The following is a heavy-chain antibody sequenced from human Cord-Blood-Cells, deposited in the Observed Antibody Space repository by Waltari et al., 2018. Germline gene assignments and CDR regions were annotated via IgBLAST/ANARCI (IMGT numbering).Heavy chain of an antibody. Sequence: QVQLVESGGGVVQPGRSLRLSCAASGFTFSSYAMPWVRQAPGKGLEWVAVISYDGSNKYYADSVKGRFTISRDNSKNTLYLQMNSLRAEDTAVYYCARDLWTGTTADYWGQGTLVTVSS. D-gene: IGHD1-7*01. V-gene: IGHV3-30-3*01. CDR3: ARDLWTGTTADY. CDR1: GFTFSSYA. J-gene: IGHJ4*02. CDR2: ISYDGSNK.